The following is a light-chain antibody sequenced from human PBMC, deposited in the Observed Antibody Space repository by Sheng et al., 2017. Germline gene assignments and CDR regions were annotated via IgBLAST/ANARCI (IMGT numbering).Light chain of an antibody. Sequence: DIQMTQSPSTLSASVGDRVTITCRASQNIRAWLAWYQQKPGKAPKVLIYKSSNLESGVPSRFSGGGSGTQFTLTISNLQPDDFATYYCQQYSDDWSFGQGTKVENK. J-gene: IGKJ1*01. CDR3: QQYSDDWS. V-gene: IGKV1-5*03. CDR2: KSS. CDR1: QNIRAW.